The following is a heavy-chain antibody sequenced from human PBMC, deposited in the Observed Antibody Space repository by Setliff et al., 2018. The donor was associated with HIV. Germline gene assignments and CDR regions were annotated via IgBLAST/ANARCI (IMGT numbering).Heavy chain of an antibody. CDR2: ISYTGTT. D-gene: IGHD5-12*01. V-gene: IGHV4-30-2*01. CDR3: ARATSGYDGYEYYFDC. J-gene: IGHJ4*02. CDR1: GGSVNDGGHS. Sequence: SETLSLTCAVSGGSVNDGGHSWNWIRQAPGKGPEWIGYISYTGTTYYNPSLKSRVTISVDRSNNHFSLILTSVTAADTAVYYCARATSGYDGYEYYFDCWGQGTLVTVSS.